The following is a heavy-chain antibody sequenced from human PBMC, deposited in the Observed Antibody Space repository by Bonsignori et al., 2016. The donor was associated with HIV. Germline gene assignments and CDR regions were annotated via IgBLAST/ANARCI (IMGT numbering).Heavy chain of an antibody. J-gene: IGHJ5*02. D-gene: IGHD3-10*01. CDR3: ARVASGSYKGWFGP. Sequence: SETLSLTCTVFGGSITSYYWTWIRQPPGKGLEWIGYIHYSGNTNYNPSLKSRVTISVDTSKKQFSLKLSSVTAADTAVYYCARVASGSYKGWFGPWGQGTLVTVSS. V-gene: IGHV4-59*01. CDR2: IHYSGNT. CDR1: GGSITSYY.